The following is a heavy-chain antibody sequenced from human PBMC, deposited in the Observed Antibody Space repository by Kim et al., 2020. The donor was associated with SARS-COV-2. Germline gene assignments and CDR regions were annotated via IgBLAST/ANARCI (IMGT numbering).Heavy chain of an antibody. V-gene: IGHV4-39*01. Sequence: STYSNPSVTGRVTIAVDTSKNQFSLKLSSVTAADTAVYYCARSMMAIFDYWGQGTLVSVSS. D-gene: IGHD2-21*01. J-gene: IGHJ4*02. CDR2: ST. CDR3: ARSMMAIFDY.